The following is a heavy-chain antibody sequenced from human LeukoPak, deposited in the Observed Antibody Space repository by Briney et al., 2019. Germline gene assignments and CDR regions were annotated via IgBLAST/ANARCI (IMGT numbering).Heavy chain of an antibody. CDR2: ISYEGRTT. J-gene: IGHJ4*02. Sequence: PGGSLRLSCAGAGFTFSNYGMHWVRQAPGKGLEWVAVISYEGRTTYYADSVKGRFTISRDKSKNTLYLQMNSLRVEDTAVYYCAGRGVYAFDYWGQGTVVTVSS. CDR1: GFTFSNYG. V-gene: IGHV3-30*03. D-gene: IGHD5/OR15-5a*01. CDR3: AGRGVYAFDY.